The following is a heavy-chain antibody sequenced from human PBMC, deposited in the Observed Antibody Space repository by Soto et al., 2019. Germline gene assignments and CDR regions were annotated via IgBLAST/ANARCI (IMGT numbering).Heavy chain of an antibody. D-gene: IGHD5-18*01. CDR2: ISGSGGST. CDR3: AKDQVQLSFRDFYY. Sequence: GGSLRLSCVASGFTFTSYAMHWFRQAPGKGLEWVSAISGSGGSTYYADSVKGRFTISRDNSKNTLYLQMNSLRAEDTAVYYWAKDQVQLSFRDFYYCGQGTLVTGSS. J-gene: IGHJ4*02. CDR1: GFTFTSYA. V-gene: IGHV3-23*01.